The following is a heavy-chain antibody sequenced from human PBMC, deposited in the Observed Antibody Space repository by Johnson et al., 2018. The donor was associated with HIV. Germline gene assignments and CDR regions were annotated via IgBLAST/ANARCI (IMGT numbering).Heavy chain of an antibody. CDR3: ARDQRRSSLYTEGEKVGNAFDI. V-gene: IGHV3-11*04. CDR1: GFTFSDYY. CDR2: ISSSGSTI. D-gene: IGHD6-13*01. Sequence: QVQLVESGGGLVKPGGSLRLSCAASGFTFSDYYMTWIRQAPGKGLEWVSYISSSGSTIYYADSVKGRFTISRDNAKNSLYLQMNSLRAEDTAVYYCARDQRRSSLYTEGEKVGNAFDIWGQGTMVTVSS. J-gene: IGHJ3*02.